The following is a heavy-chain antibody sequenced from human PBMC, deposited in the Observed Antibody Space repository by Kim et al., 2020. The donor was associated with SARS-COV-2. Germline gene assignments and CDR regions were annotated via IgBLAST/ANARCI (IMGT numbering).Heavy chain of an antibody. Sequence: SETLSLTCAVYGGSFSGYYWSWIRQPPGKGLEWIGEINHSGSTNYNPSLKSRVTISVDTSKNQFSLKLSSVTAADTAVYYCASSGSYYLDYWGQGTLVTV. J-gene: IGHJ4*02. D-gene: IGHD1-26*01. CDR1: GGSFSGYY. V-gene: IGHV4-34*01. CDR3: ASSGSYYLDY. CDR2: INHSGST.